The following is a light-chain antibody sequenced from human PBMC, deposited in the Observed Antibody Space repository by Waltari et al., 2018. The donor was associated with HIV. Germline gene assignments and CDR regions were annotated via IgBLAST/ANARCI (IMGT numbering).Light chain of an antibody. J-gene: IGKJ4*01. Sequence: DIVMTQSPASLSVSPGERATLSGRASQAVIRNLAWYQQKPGQVSRLLIYGASTRASCIPARFSGSGSGTEFTLTISSLQSEDFAVDFCQQYNDWPLTFGGGTKVEI. V-gene: IGKV3-15*01. CDR1: QAVIRN. CDR3: QQYNDWPLT. CDR2: GAS.